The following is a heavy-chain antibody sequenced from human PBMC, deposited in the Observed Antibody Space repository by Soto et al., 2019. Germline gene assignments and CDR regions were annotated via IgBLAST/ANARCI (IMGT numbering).Heavy chain of an antibody. CDR1: GFTFRTYT. CDR2: IRGFSPYT. Sequence: GGSLRLSCVASGFTFRTYTMNWVRQAPGKGLEWVSGIRGFSPYTFYSESVKGRFTISRDNAKNSLYLQMNSLRAEDTAVYYCARDRGYDAHDYYYNAMDVWGKGTTVTVPS. D-gene: IGHD2-15*01. V-gene: IGHV3-21*01. CDR3: ARDRGYDAHDYYYNAMDV. J-gene: IGHJ6*04.